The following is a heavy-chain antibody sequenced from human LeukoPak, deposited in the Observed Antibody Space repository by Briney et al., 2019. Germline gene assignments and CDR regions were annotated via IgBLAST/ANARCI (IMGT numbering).Heavy chain of an antibody. CDR1: GDSISSGAYY. CDR3: VRDVSQRRHFDY. D-gene: IGHD1-1*01. J-gene: IGHJ4*02. CDR2: FYGSGSA. Sequence: SETLSLTCTVPGDSISSGAYYWSWIRQPPGKGLEWIGYFYGSGSASYNPSLKSRVTISVDRSNNQFSLKMSSVTAADTAVYYCVRDVSQRRHFDYWGQGTLVTVSS. V-gene: IGHV4-30-2*01.